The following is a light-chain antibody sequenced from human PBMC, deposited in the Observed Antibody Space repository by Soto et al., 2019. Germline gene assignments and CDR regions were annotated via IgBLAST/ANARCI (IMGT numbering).Light chain of an antibody. Sequence: EIVLTQSPATLSLSPGERATLSCRASQSVSTNLAWYQQTPGQAPRLLIYGTSTRATGIPARFSGSGSGTEFTLTISSLQSEDFSVYYCQQYNNWPLTFGGGTKVDIK. CDR1: QSVSTN. V-gene: IGKV3-15*01. J-gene: IGKJ4*01. CDR3: QQYNNWPLT. CDR2: GTS.